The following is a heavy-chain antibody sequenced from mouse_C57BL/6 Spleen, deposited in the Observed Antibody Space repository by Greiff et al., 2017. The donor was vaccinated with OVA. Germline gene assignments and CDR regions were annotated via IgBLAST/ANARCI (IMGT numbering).Heavy chain of an antibody. V-gene: IGHV1-69*01. Sequence: VQLQQPGAELVMPGASVKLSCKASGYTFTSYWMHWVKQRPGQGLEWIGEIDPSDSYTNYNQKFKGKSTFTVDKSSSTAYMQLSSLTSEDSAVDYCARGGPLYYGSSYDYWGQGTTLTGSS. CDR1: GYTFTSYW. D-gene: IGHD1-1*01. CDR3: ARGGPLYYGSSYDY. CDR2: IDPSDSYT. J-gene: IGHJ2*01.